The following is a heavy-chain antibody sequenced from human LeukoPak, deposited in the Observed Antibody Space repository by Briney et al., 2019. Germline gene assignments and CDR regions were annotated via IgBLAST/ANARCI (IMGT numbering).Heavy chain of an antibody. Sequence: SVKVSCKASGGTFSSYAISWVRQAPGQGLEWMGGIIPIFGTANYAQKFQGRVTITADESTSTAYMELSSLRSKDTAVYYCTRETSSRYFDYWGQGTLVTVSS. V-gene: IGHV1-69*13. CDR3: TRETSSRYFDY. CDR2: IIPIFGTA. CDR1: GGTFSSYA. J-gene: IGHJ4*02.